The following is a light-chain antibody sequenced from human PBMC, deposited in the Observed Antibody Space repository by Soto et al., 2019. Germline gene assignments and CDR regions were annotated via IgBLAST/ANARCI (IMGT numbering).Light chain of an antibody. CDR3: QQYNNWPLT. J-gene: IGKJ1*01. CDR1: QSVSSN. V-gene: IGKV3-15*01. Sequence: EIVFTQSPGTLSLSPFERSTLSCGASQSVSSNLAWYQQKPGQAPRLLIYGASTRATGIPARFSGSGSGTEFTLTISSLQSEDFAVYYCQQYNNWPLTFGQGTKVDIK. CDR2: GAS.